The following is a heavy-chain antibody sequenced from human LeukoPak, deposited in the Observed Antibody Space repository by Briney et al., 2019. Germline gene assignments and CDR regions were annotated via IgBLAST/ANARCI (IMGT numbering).Heavy chain of an antibody. CDR2: IYHSGST. D-gene: IGHD4-17*01. CDR3: ARASTVTPWYFDL. V-gene: IGHV4-39*07. J-gene: IGHJ2*01. Sequence: PSETLSLTCTVSGGSISSSSYYWGWIRQPPGKGLEWIGSIYHSGSTYYNPSLKSRVTISVDTSKNQFSLKLSSVTAADTAVYYCARASTVTPWYFDLWGRGTLVTVSS. CDR1: GGSISSSSYY.